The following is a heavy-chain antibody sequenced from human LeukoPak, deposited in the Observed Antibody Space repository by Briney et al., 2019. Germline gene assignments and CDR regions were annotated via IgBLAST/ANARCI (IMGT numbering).Heavy chain of an antibody. J-gene: IGHJ6*03. D-gene: IGHD3-3*01. V-gene: IGHV3-53*01. Sequence: GGSLRLSCAASGLTVSNNYMSWVRQAPGKGLEWVLAIYTSGHSVYADSVKGRFIISKDNSNNTLYLQMNSLRAADTAIYYCARSGFWDGYSYYYMDVWGKGTTVTVSS. CDR1: GLTVSNNY. CDR3: ARSGFWDGYSYYYMDV. CDR2: IYTSGHS.